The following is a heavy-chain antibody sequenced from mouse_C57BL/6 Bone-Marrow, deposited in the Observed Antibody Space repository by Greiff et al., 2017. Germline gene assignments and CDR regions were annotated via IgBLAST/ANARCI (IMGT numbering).Heavy chain of an antibody. CDR2: ISSGSSTI. CDR3: ARREGPRDFDV. Sequence: EVKLVESGGGLVKPGGSLKLSCAASGFTFSDYGMHWVRQAPEKGLEWVAYISSGSSTIYYADTVKGRFTISRYNAKNTLFLQMTSLRSEDTAMYYCARREGPRDFDVWGTGTTVTVSS. J-gene: IGHJ1*03. CDR1: GFTFSDYG. V-gene: IGHV5-17*01.